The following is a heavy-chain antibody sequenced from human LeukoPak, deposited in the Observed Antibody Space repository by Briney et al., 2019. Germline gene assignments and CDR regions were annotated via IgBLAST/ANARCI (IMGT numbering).Heavy chain of an antibody. D-gene: IGHD7-27*01. CDR3: ARGVPGVYYYYYMDV. CDR2: ISAYNGNT. CDR1: GYTFTSYG. V-gene: IGHV1-18*03. Sequence: GASVKVSCKASGYTFTSYGISWVRQAPGQGLEWMGWISAYNGNTKYSQEFQGRVTITRDTSASTAYMELSSLRSEDMAVYYCARGVPGVYYYYYMDVWGKGTTVTVSS. J-gene: IGHJ6*03.